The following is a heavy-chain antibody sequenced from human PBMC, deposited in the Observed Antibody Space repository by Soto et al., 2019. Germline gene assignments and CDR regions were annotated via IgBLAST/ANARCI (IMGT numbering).Heavy chain of an antibody. V-gene: IGHV1-69*01. D-gene: IGHD4-4*01. CDR1: GGTFRSYA. J-gene: IGHJ6*02. CDR2: IIPILNTT. CDR3: ARGRPLILYSEFSLSDYQYGMDV. Sequence: QVHLVQSGAEVKKPGSSVKVSCKASGGTFRSYAISWVRQAPGQGLEWMGGIIPILNTTNYAQKFQGRVTITADESTTTVYMELSSLRSEDTAVYYCARGRPLILYSEFSLSDYQYGMDVWGQGTTVTVSS.